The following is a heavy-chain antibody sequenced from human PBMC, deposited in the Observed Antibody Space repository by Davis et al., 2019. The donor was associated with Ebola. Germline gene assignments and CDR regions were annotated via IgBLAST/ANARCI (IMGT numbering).Heavy chain of an antibody. V-gene: IGHV3-23*01. CDR2: LGLSADT. CDR3: AKDTSNVWFDV. CDR1: GLTFSSHW. Sequence: GESLKISCVASGLTFSSHWMHWVRQAPGKGLEWVSTLGLSADTYYADSVKGRFTISRDNSKNTLHLQMNSLRVEDTAIYYCAKDTSNVWFDVWGQGTMVTVAS. J-gene: IGHJ3*01. D-gene: IGHD6-19*01.